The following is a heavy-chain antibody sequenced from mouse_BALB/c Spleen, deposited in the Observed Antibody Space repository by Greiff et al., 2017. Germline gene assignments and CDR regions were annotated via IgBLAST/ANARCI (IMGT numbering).Heavy chain of an antibody. CDR1: GYTFTDYE. CDR3: TRAYRYDVRAMDY. CDR2: FDPETGGT. Sequence: QVQLKESGAELVRPGASVTLSCKASGYTFTDYEMHWVKQTPVHGLEWIGAFDPETGGTAYNQKFKGKATLTADKSSSTAYMELRSLTSEDSAVYYCTRAYRYDVRAMDYWGQGTSVTVSS. V-gene: IGHV1-15*01. J-gene: IGHJ4*01. D-gene: IGHD2-14*01.